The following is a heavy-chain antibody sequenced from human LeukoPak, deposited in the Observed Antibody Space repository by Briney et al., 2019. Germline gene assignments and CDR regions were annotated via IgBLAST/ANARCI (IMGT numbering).Heavy chain of an antibody. Sequence: SQTLSLTCTVSGASISSGAYYWTWIRQHPGKGLEWIVYIYYRASTYYNPSLKSRVTISVDTSKNHFSLKLSSVTAADTAVYYCARARSGYYPFDYWGQGTLVSVSS. CDR1: GASISSGAYY. CDR3: ARARSGYYPFDY. D-gene: IGHD3-3*01. J-gene: IGHJ4*02. V-gene: IGHV4-31*03. CDR2: IYYRAST.